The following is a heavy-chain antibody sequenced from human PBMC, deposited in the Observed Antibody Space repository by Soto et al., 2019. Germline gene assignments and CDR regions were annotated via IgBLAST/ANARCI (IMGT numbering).Heavy chain of an antibody. D-gene: IGHD2-15*01. Sequence: XGSLRLTCAASGFTFSSYGMSWVRQAPGKGLEWVANIKQDGSEKYYVDSVKGRFTISRDNAKNSLYLQMNSLRAEDTAVYYCARDVDGGGYLYYFDDWGQGTLVTVSS. CDR1: GFTFSSYG. J-gene: IGHJ4*02. V-gene: IGHV3-7*03. CDR3: ARDVDGGGYLYYFDD. CDR2: IKQDGSEK.